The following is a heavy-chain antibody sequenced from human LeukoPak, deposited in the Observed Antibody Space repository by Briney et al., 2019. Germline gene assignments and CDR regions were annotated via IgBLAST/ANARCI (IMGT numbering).Heavy chain of an antibody. J-gene: IGHJ4*02. CDR1: GGSISSYY. Sequence: SETLSLTCTVSGGSISSYYWSWIRQPPGKGLEWIGYIYYSGSANYNPSLKSRVTISVDTSKNQFSLKLSSVTAADTAVYYCARRDSRKNLDYWGQGTLVTVSS. CDR2: IYYSGSA. V-gene: IGHV4-59*08. D-gene: IGHD3-22*01. CDR3: ARRDSRKNLDY.